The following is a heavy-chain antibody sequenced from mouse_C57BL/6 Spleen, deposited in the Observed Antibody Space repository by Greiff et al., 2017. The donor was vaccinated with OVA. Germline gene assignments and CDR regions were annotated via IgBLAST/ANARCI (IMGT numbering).Heavy chain of an antibody. V-gene: IGHV5-16*01. CDR3: ARDDDGYSSFAY. J-gene: IGHJ3*01. CDR1: GFTFSDYY. D-gene: IGHD2-3*01. CDR2: INYDGSST. Sequence: EVKLVESEGGLVQPGSSMKLSCTASGFTFSDYYMAWVRQVPEKGLEWVANINYDGSSTYYLDSLKSRFIISRDNAKNILYLQMSSLKSEDTATYYCARDDDGYSSFAYWGQGTLVTVSA.